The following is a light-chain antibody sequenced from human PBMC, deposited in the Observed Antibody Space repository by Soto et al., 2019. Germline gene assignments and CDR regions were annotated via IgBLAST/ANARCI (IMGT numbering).Light chain of an antibody. CDR3: QQCGTSPMYT. J-gene: IGKJ2*01. CDR1: QSVGNNC. CDR2: SAS. Sequence: EIVLTQSPGTLSLSPGERATLSCRASQSVGNNCLAWYQQKPGQAPRLLIYSASSRITGVPDRFSGSGSGTDFTLTIGRLEPEDFAVYYCQQCGTSPMYTFGQGTKRAI. V-gene: IGKV3-20*01.